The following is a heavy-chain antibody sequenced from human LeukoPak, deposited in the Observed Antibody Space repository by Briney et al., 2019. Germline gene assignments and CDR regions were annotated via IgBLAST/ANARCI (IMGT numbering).Heavy chain of an antibody. Sequence: PSETLSLTCSVSGGSIRSYYWSWVRQPPGKGLEWIGYIYYSGSTNYNPSLKSRVTISIDTSKNQFSLKLSSVTAADTAVYYCAREVVVAARAKAFDYWGQGTLVTVSS. D-gene: IGHD2-15*01. V-gene: IGHV4-59*12. J-gene: IGHJ4*02. CDR1: GGSIRSYY. CDR2: IYYSGST. CDR3: AREVVVAARAKAFDY.